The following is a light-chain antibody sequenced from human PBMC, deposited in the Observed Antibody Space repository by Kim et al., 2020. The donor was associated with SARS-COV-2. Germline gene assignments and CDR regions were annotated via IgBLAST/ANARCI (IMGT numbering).Light chain of an antibody. Sequence: GQAVTIPCTGTSSDVGGYNYVSWYQQHPGKAPKLMIYDVSNRPSGVANRFSGSKSGNTASLTISGLQAEDEADYYCSSYTSSSPWVFGGGTQLTVL. J-gene: IGLJ3*02. CDR3: SSYTSSSPWV. V-gene: IGLV2-14*03. CDR2: DVS. CDR1: SSDVGGYNY.